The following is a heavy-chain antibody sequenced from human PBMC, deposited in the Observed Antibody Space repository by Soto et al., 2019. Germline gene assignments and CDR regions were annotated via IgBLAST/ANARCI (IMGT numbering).Heavy chain of an antibody. V-gene: IGHV4-34*01. D-gene: IGHD3-10*01. CDR2: INHSGST. J-gene: IGHJ4*02. Sequence: SETLSLTCAVYGGSFSGYYWSWIRQPPGKGLEWIGEINHSGSTNYNPSLKSRVTISVDTSKNQFSLKLSSVTAADTAVYYCARDRVLLWFGELFPYYFDYWGQGTLVTVSS. CDR1: GGSFSGYY. CDR3: ARDRVLLWFGELFPYYFDY.